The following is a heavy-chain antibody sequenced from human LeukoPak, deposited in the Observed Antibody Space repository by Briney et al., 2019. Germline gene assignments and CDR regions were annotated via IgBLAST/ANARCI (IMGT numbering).Heavy chain of an antibody. CDR3: VRDGGWELLTDFDY. CDR2: ISSSSSYI. J-gene: IGHJ4*02. Sequence: GGSLRLSCAASGFTFSSYSMNWVRQAPGKGLEWVSSISSSSSYIYYADSVKGRFTISRDNAKNSLYLKMNSLRAEDTAVYYCVRDGGWELLTDFDYWGQGTLVTVSS. V-gene: IGHV3-21*01. D-gene: IGHD1-26*01. CDR1: GFTFSSYS.